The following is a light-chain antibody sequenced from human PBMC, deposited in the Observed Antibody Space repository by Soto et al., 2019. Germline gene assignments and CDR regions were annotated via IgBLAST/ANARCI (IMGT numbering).Light chain of an antibody. V-gene: IGKV3-15*01. CDR2: GAS. CDR1: QSVSSN. J-gene: IGKJ1*01. Sequence: EIVMTQSPAILSVSPGERATLSCRASQSVSSNLAWYLQKPGQAPRLLIYGASTRATDIPARFSGSGSGTEFTLTISSLQPEDFGVYYCQLYNNRWTFGQGTKVDIK. CDR3: QLYNNRWT.